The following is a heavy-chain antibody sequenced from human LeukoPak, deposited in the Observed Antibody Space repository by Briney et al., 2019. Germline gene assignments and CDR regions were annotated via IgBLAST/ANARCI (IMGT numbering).Heavy chain of an antibody. CDR2: IIPIFGTA. CDR3: ARDDLETEYYFDY. J-gene: IGHJ4*02. CDR1: GGTFSSYA. Sequence: ASVKVSCKASGGTFSSYAISWVRQAPGQGLEWMGRIIPIFGTANYAQKFQGRVTITTDESTSTAYMELNSLRSEDTAVYYCARDDLETEYYFDYWGQGTLVTVSS. V-gene: IGHV1-69*05. D-gene: IGHD3-3*01.